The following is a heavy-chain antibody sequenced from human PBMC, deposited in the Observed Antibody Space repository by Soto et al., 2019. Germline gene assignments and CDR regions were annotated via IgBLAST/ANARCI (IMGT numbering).Heavy chain of an antibody. Sequence: GEPLNISWHASGYIFTSYLIGWVRPMPGKRLALMGVIYPGDSDTRYSPSFQGQVTITADKTISTAYLHWRSLKASDTAMYLCARASLSSSSEFDCWGQGTLVTVSS. CDR3: ARASLSSSSEFDC. CDR1: GYIFTSYL. J-gene: IGHJ4*02. CDR2: IYPGDSDT. D-gene: IGHD6-6*01. V-gene: IGHV5-51*01.